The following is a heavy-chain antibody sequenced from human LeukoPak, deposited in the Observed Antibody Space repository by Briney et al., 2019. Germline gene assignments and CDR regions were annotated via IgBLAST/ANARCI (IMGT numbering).Heavy chain of an antibody. D-gene: IGHD3-22*01. CDR2: IYTSGST. CDR3: ARGIVADAFDI. J-gene: IGHJ3*02. CDR1: GGSISSGSYY. Sequence: PSQTLSLTCTVSGGSISSGSYYWSWIRQPAGKGLEWIGRIYTSGSTNYNPSLKSRVTISVDTSKNQFSLKLSSVTDADTAVYYCARGIVADAFDIWGQGTMVTVSS. V-gene: IGHV4-61*02.